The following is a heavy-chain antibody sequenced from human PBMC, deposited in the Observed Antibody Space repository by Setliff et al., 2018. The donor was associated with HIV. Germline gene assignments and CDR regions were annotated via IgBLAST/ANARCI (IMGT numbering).Heavy chain of an antibody. CDR1: GDTFSSYT. CDR2: LIPIFGTA. CDR3: ARDRRDDYVWGSYRQFDY. V-gene: IGHV1-69*13. Sequence: GASVKVSCKASGDTFSSYTISWVRQAPGQGLEWMGGLIPIFGTANYAQKFKGRVTITADESTSTVYMELSSLRTEDTAVYYCARDRRDDYVWGSYRQFDYWGQGTLVTVSS. D-gene: IGHD3-16*02. J-gene: IGHJ4*02.